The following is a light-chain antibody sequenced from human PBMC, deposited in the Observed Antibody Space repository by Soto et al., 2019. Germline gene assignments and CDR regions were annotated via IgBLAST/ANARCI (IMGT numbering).Light chain of an antibody. J-gene: IGKJ4*01. CDR2: GAS. CDR1: QSVSSN. CDR3: QQYNKWPLT. V-gene: IGKV3-15*01. Sequence: EIVMTQSPATLSVSPGERATLSCRASQSVSSNLAWYQQKPGQAPRLLIYGASTRATGLPARFSGSGSGTEFTLTISNLQSEDFAVYYCQQYNKWPLTFGAGTKVEIK.